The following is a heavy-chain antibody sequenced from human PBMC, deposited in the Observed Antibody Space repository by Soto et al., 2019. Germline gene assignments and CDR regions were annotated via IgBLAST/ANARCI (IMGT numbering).Heavy chain of an antibody. CDR1: GFTFSSYA. J-gene: IGHJ4*02. D-gene: IGHD3-3*01. CDR3: ARDKELRFLEWLELIY. V-gene: IGHV3-30-3*01. CDR2: ISYDGSNK. Sequence: QVQLVESGGGVVQPGRSLRLSCAASGFTFSSYAMHWVRQAPGKGLEWVAVISYDGSNKYYADSVKGRFTISRDNSKNTLYLQMNSLRAEDTAVYYCARDKELRFLEWLELIYWGQGTLVTVSS.